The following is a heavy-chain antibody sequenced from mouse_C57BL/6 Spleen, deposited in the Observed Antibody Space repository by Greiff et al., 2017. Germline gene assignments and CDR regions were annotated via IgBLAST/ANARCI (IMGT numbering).Heavy chain of an antibody. Sequence: VQLQQSGAELVRPGASVTLSCKASGYTFTDYEMHWVKQTPVHGLAWIGAIDPETGGTAYNQKFKGKAILTADESSSTAYMELRSLTSEDSAVYYCTRPYDYNYFDYWGQGTTRTVSS. J-gene: IGHJ2*01. CDR1: GYTFTDYE. V-gene: IGHV1-15*01. CDR2: IDPETGGT. CDR3: TRPYDYNYFDY. D-gene: IGHD2-4*01.